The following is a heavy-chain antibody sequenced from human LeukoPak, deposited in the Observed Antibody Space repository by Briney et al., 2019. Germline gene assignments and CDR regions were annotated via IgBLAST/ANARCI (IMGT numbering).Heavy chain of an antibody. V-gene: IGHV1-2*02. Sequence: GASVKVSCKASGYTFTGYYMHWVRQAPGQGLEWMGWINPNSGGTNYAQKFQGRVTMTRDTSISTAYMELSRLRSDDTAVYYCAGGLRVISRRQGDDYWGQGTLVTVSS. CDR3: AGGLRVISRRQGDDY. CDR2: INPNSGGT. D-gene: IGHD3-22*01. J-gene: IGHJ4*02. CDR1: GYTFTGYY.